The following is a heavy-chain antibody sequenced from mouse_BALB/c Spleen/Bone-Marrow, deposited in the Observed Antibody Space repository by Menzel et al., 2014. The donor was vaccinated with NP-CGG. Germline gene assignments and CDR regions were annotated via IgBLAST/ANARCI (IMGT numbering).Heavy chain of an antibody. V-gene: IGHV1-14*01. CDR2: INPYNDGT. D-gene: IGHD2-14*01. J-gene: IGHJ2*01. CDR3: AKGDNYRYDFDY. Sequence: VQLKESGPELVKPGASVEMSCKASGYTLSSYVMHWVKQKPGQGLEWIGYINPYNDGTKYNEKFKGKATLTSDKSSSTAYMELSSLTSEDSAVYYCAKGDNYRYDFDYWDQGTTLTVSS. CDR1: GYTLSSYV.